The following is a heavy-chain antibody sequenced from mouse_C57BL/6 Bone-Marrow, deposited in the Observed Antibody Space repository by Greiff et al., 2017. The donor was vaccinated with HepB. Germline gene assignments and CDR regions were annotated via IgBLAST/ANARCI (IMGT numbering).Heavy chain of an antibody. Sequence: QVHVKQSGAELARPGASVKLSCKASGYTFTSYGISWVKQRTGQGLEWIGEIYPRSGNTYYNEKFKGKATLTADKSSSTAYMELRSLTSEDSAVYFCARGRYYGNFDVWGTGTTVTVSS. J-gene: IGHJ1*03. CDR1: GYTFTSYG. V-gene: IGHV1-81*01. CDR3: ARGRYYGNFDV. D-gene: IGHD2-1*01. CDR2: IYPRSGNT.